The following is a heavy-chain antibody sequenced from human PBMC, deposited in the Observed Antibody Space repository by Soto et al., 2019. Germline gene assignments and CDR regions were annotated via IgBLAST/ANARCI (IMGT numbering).Heavy chain of an antibody. J-gene: IGHJ1*01. CDR3: ANNRRYYDSSGYYSAEYFQH. Sequence: PGGSLRLSCAASGFTFSCYAMSWVRQAPGKGLEWVSAISGSGGSTYYADSVKGRFTISRDNSKNTLYLQMNSLRAEDTAVYYCANNRRYYDSSGYYSAEYFQHWGQGTLVTVSS. CDR2: ISGSGGST. D-gene: IGHD3-22*01. V-gene: IGHV3-23*01. CDR1: GFTFSCYA.